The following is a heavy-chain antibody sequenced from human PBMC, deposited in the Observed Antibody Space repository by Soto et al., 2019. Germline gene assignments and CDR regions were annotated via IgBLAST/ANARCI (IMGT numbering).Heavy chain of an antibody. J-gene: IGHJ6*02. D-gene: IGHD3-10*01. CDR2: MNEDGGTT. Sequence: EVQLVESGGGLVRPGGSLRLSCAASGFTFSSYLMHWVRQAPGKGLVWVSRMNEDGGTTDYADSVKGRFTISRDNAKNTLYLQMNSRRVEDTAVYYCASDLSGRADVWGQGTTVTVSS. CDR3: ASDLSGRADV. V-gene: IGHV3-74*02. CDR1: GFTFSSYL.